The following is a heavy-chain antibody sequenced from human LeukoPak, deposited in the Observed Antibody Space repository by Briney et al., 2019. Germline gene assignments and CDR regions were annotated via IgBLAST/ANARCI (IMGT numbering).Heavy chain of an antibody. V-gene: IGHV4-59*01. CDR2: ISYSGGP. Sequence: LETLSLTCAVYGGSFSSYHWSWIRQPPGKGLEWIGYISYSGGPNYNPSHKSRVTISVDTSKNQFSLKLTSVTAADTAVYYCAREYYGSSGYYNDYWGQGALVTVSS. D-gene: IGHD3-22*01. CDR1: GGSFSSYH. J-gene: IGHJ4*02. CDR3: AREYYGSSGYYNDY.